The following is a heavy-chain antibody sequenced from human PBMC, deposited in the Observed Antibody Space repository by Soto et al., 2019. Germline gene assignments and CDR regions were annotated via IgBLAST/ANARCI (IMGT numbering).Heavy chain of an antibody. J-gene: IGHJ6*02. CDR2: IIPIFGTA. V-gene: IGHV1-69*13. D-gene: IGHD4-4*01. CDR3: ASTVSRYYYYGMDV. Sequence: SVKVSCKASGGTFSSYAISWVRQAPGQGLEWMGGIIPIFGTANYAQKFQGRVTITADESTSTGYMELSSLRSEDTAVYYCASTVSRYYYYGMDVWGQGTTVTVSS. CDR1: GGTFSSYA.